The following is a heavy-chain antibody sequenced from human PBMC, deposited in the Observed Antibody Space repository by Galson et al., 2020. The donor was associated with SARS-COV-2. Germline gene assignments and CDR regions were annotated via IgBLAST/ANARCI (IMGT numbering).Heavy chain of an antibody. CDR2: IYYSGSP. J-gene: IGHJ6*02. CDR3: ARDRPDYDFWSDASTSHYYYYYGMDV. V-gene: IGHV4-39*07. D-gene: IGHD3-3*01. CDR1: GGSISSSSYY. Sequence: SETLSLTCTVSGGSISSSSYYWGWIRQPPGKGLEWIGSIYYSGSPYYNPSLKSRVTISVDTSKNQFSLKLSSVTAADTAVYYCARDRPDYDFWSDASTSHYYYYYGMDVWGQGTTVTVSS.